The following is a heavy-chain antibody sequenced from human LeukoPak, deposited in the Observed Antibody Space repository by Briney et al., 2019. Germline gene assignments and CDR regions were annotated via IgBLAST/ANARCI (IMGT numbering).Heavy chain of an antibody. CDR1: GHTFTSYD. CDR3: ARGLKTKYFQH. J-gene: IGHJ1*01. CDR2: MNPNSGNT. Sequence: ASVKVCCKASGHTFTSYDINWVRQATGQGLEWMGWMNPNSGNTGYAQKFQGRVTMTRNTSISTAYMELSSLRSEDTAVYYCARGLKTKYFQHWGQGTLVTVSS. V-gene: IGHV1-8*01. D-gene: IGHD1/OR15-1a*01.